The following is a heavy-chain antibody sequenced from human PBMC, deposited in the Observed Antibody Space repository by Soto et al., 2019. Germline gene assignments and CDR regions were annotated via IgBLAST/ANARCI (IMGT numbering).Heavy chain of an antibody. D-gene: IGHD1-1*01. CDR3: ARHAPPGTTGTTWFGEFVPLYDYYYYMDV. V-gene: IGHV4-59*08. Sequence: PSETLSLTCTVSGGSISSYYWSWIRQPPGKGLEWIGYIYYSGSTNYNPSLKSRVTISVDTSKNQFSLKLSSVTAADTAVYYCARHAPPGTTGTTWFGEFVPLYDYYYYMDVWGKGTTVTVSS. CDR1: GGSISSYY. CDR2: IYYSGST. J-gene: IGHJ6*03.